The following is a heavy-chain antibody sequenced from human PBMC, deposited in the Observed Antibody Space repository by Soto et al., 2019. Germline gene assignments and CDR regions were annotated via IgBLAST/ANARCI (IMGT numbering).Heavy chain of an antibody. J-gene: IGHJ4*02. Sequence: GWSLRLSCSASVFTVSSNYMSWFRQAPGKGLEWVSVIYSGGSTYYADSVKGRFTISRDNSKNTLYLQMNSLRAEDTAVHYCARTLGDTAMVGYWGQGTLVTVSS. CDR1: VFTVSSNY. D-gene: IGHD5-18*01. V-gene: IGHV3-53*01. CDR3: ARTLGDTAMVGY. CDR2: IYSGGST.